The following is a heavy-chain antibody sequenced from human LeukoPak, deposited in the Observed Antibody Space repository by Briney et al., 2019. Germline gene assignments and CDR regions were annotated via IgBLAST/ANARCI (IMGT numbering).Heavy chain of an antibody. CDR3: AKDVPFPGIAAAGTFDY. CDR1: GFTFSSYA. Sequence: PGGSLRLSCAASGFTFSSYAMSWVRQAPGKGLEWVSAISGSGGSTYYADSVKGRFTISRDNSKNTLYLQMNSLRAEDTAVYYCAKDVPFPGIAAAGTFDYWGQGTLVTVSS. J-gene: IGHJ4*02. V-gene: IGHV3-23*01. D-gene: IGHD6-13*01. CDR2: ISGSGGST.